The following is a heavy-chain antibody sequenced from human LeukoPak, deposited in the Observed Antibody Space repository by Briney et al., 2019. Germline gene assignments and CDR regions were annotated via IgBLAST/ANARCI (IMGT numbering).Heavy chain of an antibody. Sequence: PSETLSLTCAVYGGSFSGYYWSWIRQPPGKGLEWIGEINHSGSTNYNPSLKSRVTISVDTSKNQFSLKLSSVTAADTAVYYGARFDLGATKCLDYWGQGTLVTVSS. V-gene: IGHV4-34*01. CDR1: GGSFSGYY. D-gene: IGHD1-26*01. J-gene: IGHJ4*02. CDR3: ARFDLGATKCLDY. CDR2: INHSGST.